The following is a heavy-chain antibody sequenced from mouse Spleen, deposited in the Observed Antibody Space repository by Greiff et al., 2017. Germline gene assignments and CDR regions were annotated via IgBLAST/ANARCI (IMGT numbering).Heavy chain of an antibody. V-gene: IGHV1-18*01. D-gene: IGHD1-1*01. CDR2: INPNNGGT. J-gene: IGHJ4*01. CDR1: GYTFTDYN. Sequence: VQLQQSGPELVKPGASVKIPCKASGYTFTDYNMDWVKQSHGKSLEWIGDINPNNGGTIYNQKFKGKATLTVDKSSSTAYMELRSLTSEDTAVYYCAKTTVVADYYAMDYWGQGTSVTVSS. CDR3: AKTTVVADYYAMDY.